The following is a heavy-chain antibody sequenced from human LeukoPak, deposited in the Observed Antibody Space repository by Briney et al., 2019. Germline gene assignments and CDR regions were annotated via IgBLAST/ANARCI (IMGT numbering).Heavy chain of an antibody. CDR3: ASRTEGGYGGKRRNQFDY. CDR1: GGTFSSYA. V-gene: IGHV1-69*13. CDR2: IISIFGTA. J-gene: IGHJ4*02. Sequence: ASVKVSCKASGGTFSSYAIRWVRQAPGQGLEWMGGIISIFGTANYAQKFQGRVTITADESTSTAYMELSSLRSEDTAVYYCASRTEGGYGGKRRNQFDYWGQGSLVTVCS. D-gene: IGHD4-23*01.